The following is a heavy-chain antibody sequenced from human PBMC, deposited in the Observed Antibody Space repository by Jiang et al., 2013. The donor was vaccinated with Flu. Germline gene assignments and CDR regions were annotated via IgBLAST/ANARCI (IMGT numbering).Heavy chain of an antibody. CDR3: ARAGNRGHDAFDI. CDR1: GGSISSGGYY. Sequence: GPGLVKPAQTLSLTCTVSGGSISSGGYYWSWIRQHPGKGLEWIGYMYYSGNTYVSPSLTGRVTMSLDTSKTHFFLKLASVTAADTAVYYCARAGNRGHDAFDIWGQGTPVVVSS. J-gene: IGHJ3*02. V-gene: IGHV4-31*03. D-gene: IGHD1-1*01. CDR2: MYYSGNT.